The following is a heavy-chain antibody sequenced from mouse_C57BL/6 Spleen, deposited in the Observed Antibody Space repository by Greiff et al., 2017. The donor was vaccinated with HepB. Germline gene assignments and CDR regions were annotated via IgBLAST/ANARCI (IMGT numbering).Heavy chain of an antibody. V-gene: IGHV7-1*01. CDR1: GFTFSDFY. Sequence: EVKLVESGGGLVQSGRSLRLSCATSGFTFSDFYMEWVRQAPGKGLEWIAASRNKANDYTTEYSASVKGRFIVSRDTSQSILYLQMNALRAEDTAIYYCARDAYCSSYVDYWGQGTTLTVSS. CDR3: ARDAYCSSYVDY. D-gene: IGHD1-1*01. CDR2: SRNKANDYTT. J-gene: IGHJ2*01.